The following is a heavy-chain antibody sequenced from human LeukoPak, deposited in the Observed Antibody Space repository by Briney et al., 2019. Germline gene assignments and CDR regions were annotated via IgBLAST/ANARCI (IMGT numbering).Heavy chain of an antibody. CDR1: GFTFSDYY. CDR2: ISGSGSAK. Sequence: GGSLRLSCAASGFTFSDYYMTWIRRAPGKGLEWVSYISGSGSAKYYADSVKGRFTISRDNAKNSLYLQMNSPRVEDTAVYYCVTTLVTETVYAFDIWGQGTMVTVSS. V-gene: IGHV3-11*04. J-gene: IGHJ3*02. CDR3: VTTLVTETVYAFDI. D-gene: IGHD4-11*01.